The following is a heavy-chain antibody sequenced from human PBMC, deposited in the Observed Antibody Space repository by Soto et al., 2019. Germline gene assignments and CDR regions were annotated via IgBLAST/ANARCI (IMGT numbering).Heavy chain of an antibody. D-gene: IGHD1-1*01. V-gene: IGHV3-23*01. CDR2: ISGSGGST. CDR3: AKIPEWLEPELTFDY. J-gene: IGHJ4*02. Sequence: GGSLRLSCAASGFTFSSYAMSWVRQAPGKGLEWVSAISGSGGSTYYADSVKGRFTISRDNSKNTLYLQMNSLRAEDTAVYYCAKIPEWLEPELTFDYWAREPWSPSPQ. CDR1: GFTFSSYA.